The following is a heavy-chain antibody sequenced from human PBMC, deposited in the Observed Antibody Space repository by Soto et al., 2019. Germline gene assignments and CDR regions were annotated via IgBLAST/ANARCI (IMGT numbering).Heavy chain of an antibody. Sequence: SETLSLTCTVSGGSISSYYWSWIRQPPGKGLEWIGYIYYSGSTNYNPSLKSRVTISVDTSKNQFSLKLSSATAADTAVYYCARLGYDFWSGYYDYWGQGTLVTVSS. V-gene: IGHV4-59*08. CDR3: ARLGYDFWSGYYDY. CDR2: IYYSGST. J-gene: IGHJ4*02. D-gene: IGHD3-3*01. CDR1: GGSISSYY.